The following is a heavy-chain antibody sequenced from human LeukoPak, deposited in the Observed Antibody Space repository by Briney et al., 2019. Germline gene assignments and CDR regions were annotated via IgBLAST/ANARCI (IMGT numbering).Heavy chain of an antibody. D-gene: IGHD3-10*01. V-gene: IGHV4-61*02. CDR1: GGSISSGSHY. J-gene: IGHJ4*02. CDR2: IYTSGST. Sequence: SETLSLTCTVSGGSISSGSHYWSWIRQPAGKGLEWIGRIYTSGSTNYNPSLKSRVTISVDTSKNQFSLNLSSVTAADTAVYYCARHGSGSYHYPSWDYWGQGTLVTVSS. CDR3: ARHGSGSYHYPSWDY.